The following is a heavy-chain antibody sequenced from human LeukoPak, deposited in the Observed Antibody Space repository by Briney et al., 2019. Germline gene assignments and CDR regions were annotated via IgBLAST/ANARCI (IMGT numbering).Heavy chain of an antibody. D-gene: IGHD1-26*01. CDR3: ARAGVGATHGPFDY. Sequence: GGSLRLSCAASGFTFSSYSMNWVRQAPGKGLEWVSSISSSSSYIYYADSVKGRFTISRDNAKSSLYLQMNSLRAEDTAVYYCARAGVGATHGPFDYWGQGTLVTVSS. J-gene: IGHJ4*02. CDR2: ISSSSSYI. CDR1: GFTFSSYS. V-gene: IGHV3-21*01.